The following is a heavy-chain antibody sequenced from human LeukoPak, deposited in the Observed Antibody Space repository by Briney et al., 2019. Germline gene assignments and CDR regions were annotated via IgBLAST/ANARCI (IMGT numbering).Heavy chain of an antibody. J-gene: IGHJ4*02. Sequence: SGGSLRLSCAASGFIFSSYSMNWVRQAPGKGLEWIGEINHSGTTNYNPSVKSRVTISVDTSKNQFFLKLNSVTAADTAVYYCARGRGKVARLMDYWGQGTLVTVSS. CDR3: ARGRGKVARLMDY. V-gene: IGHV4-34*01. CDR1: GFIFSSYS. CDR2: INHSGTT. D-gene: IGHD2-15*01.